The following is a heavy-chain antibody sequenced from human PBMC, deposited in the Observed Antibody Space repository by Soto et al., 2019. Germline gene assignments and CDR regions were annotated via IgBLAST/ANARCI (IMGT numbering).Heavy chain of an antibody. CDR1: GFTFSSYA. CDR3: SRVLIINDYGDTTRPITYDYYGMDV. CDR2: ISGSGGST. V-gene: IGHV3-23*01. D-gene: IGHD4-17*01. Sequence: EVQLLESGGGLVQPGGSLRLSCAASGFTFSSYAMSWVRQAPGKGLEWVSAISGSGGSTYYADSVKGRFTISRDNSKNTLYLHMNSLTAEDTAVYYCSRVLIINDYGDTTRPITYDYYGMDVWGQGTTVTVSS. J-gene: IGHJ6*02.